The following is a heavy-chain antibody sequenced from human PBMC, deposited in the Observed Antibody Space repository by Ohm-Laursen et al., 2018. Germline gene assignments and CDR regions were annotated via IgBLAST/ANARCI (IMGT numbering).Heavy chain of an antibody. CDR1: AGSISSYY. J-gene: IGHJ2*01. CDR2: IYYSGTT. CDR3: ARDDYGSGSSNWYFDL. D-gene: IGHD3-10*01. Sequence: SDTLSLTCSVSAGSISSYYWNWIRQPPGKGLEWIGYIYYSGTTNYNPSLKSRVTISVDTSKNQLSLKMSSVTTADTAMYFCARDDYGSGSSNWYFDLWGRGTLVTVSS. V-gene: IGHV4-59*01.